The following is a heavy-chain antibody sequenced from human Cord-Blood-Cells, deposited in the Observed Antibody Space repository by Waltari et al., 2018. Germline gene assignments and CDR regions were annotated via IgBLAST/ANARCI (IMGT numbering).Heavy chain of an antibody. D-gene: IGHD3-22*01. CDR1: GGSFSGYY. V-gene: IGHV4-34*01. CDR3: ARGLPYYYDSSGSRWFDP. CDR2: INHSGST. J-gene: IGHJ5*02. Sequence: QVQLQQWGAGLLKPSETLSLTCAVYGGSFSGYYWSWIRQPPGKGLEWIGEINHSGSTNYNPSLKSRVTISVDTSKNRFSLKLSSVTAADTAVYYCARGLPYYYDSSGSRWFDPWGQGTLVTVSS.